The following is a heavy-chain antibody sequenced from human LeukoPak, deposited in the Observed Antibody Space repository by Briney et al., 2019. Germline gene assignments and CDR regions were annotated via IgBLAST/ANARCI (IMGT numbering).Heavy chain of an antibody. J-gene: IGHJ6*03. D-gene: IGHD2-2*01. CDR3: ARNIVVVPAASAGYYYYMDV. CDR1: GYTFTSYG. Sequence: GASVKVSCKASGYTFTSYGISWVRQAPGQGLEWMGWISAYNGNTNYAQKLQGRVTMTRDTSISTAYMELSRLRSDDTAVYYCARNIVVVPAASAGYYYYMDVWGKGTTVTISS. V-gene: IGHV1-18*01. CDR2: ISAYNGNT.